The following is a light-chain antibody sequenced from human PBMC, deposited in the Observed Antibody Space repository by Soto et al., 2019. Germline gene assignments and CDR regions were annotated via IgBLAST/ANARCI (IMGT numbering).Light chain of an antibody. Sequence: EIVLTQSPGTLSLSAGERATLSCRASQSVSSSYLAWYQQKPGQAPRLLIYGASSRATGIPDRFSGSGSGTDFTLTISRLEPEDFAVYYCQQYGRSLFTFGPGTKVDSK. J-gene: IGKJ3*01. CDR2: GAS. CDR1: QSVSSSY. V-gene: IGKV3-20*01. CDR3: QQYGRSLFT.